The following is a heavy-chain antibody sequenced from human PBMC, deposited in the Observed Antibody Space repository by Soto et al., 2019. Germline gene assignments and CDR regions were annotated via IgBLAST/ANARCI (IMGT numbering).Heavy chain of an antibody. CDR3: AKDKSTGEYSYYRYMDV. CDR2: ISWNSGQL. D-gene: IGHD4-17*01. J-gene: IGHJ6*03. Sequence: EVLLVESGGGLVQPDRPLRLSCAASGFNFENYAMHWVRQAPGKGLEWVSGISWNSGQLDYAGSVRGRFTISRDNGKNSLYLEMNSLRPDDTALYFCAKDKSTGEYSYYRYMDVWGRGTTVMVSS. CDR1: GFNFENYA. V-gene: IGHV3-9*01.